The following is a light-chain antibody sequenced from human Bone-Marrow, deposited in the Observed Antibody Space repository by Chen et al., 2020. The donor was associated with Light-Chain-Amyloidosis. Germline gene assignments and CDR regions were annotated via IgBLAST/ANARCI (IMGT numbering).Light chain of an antibody. CDR2: EVT. CDR1: SSDVGGDNH. V-gene: IGLV2-14*01. CDR3: SSYTITNTLV. Sequence: QSALTQPASVSGSPGQSFTISCTGTSSDVGGDNHVSWYQQHPDKAPKLMIYEVTNRPSWVPDRFSGTTSDHTASLTISGLQTEDESDYCCSSYTITNTLVVGSGTRVPVL. J-gene: IGLJ1*01.